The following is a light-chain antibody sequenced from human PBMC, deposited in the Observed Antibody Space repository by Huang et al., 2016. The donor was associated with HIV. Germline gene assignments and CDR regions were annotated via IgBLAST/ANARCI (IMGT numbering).Light chain of an antibody. CDR3: QQFDTFPYT. V-gene: IGKV1-16*01. Sequence: DIQMTQSPSSLSTSVGARVTITCRASQDINNRFAWYRQKPGTAPESLIYAASNLQSGVPSRFSGSGSGTDFTLTISSLQDEEFATYYCQQFDTFPYTFGRGTRLDI. CDR2: AAS. CDR1: QDINNR. J-gene: IGKJ2*01.